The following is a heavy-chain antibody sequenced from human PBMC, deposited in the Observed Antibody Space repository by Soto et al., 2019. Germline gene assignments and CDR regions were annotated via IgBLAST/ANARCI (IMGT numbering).Heavy chain of an antibody. CDR3: AKDLGIITFMYYFGS. Sequence: GGSLRLSCTASGFNFSNHAISWVRQAPWKGLEWVSVISGSGGTTYYADSVKGRFTISRDNSKKTLYLQMNSLRAEDTAIYYCAKDLGIITFMYYFGSWGLRTLVTVCS. CDR2: ISGSGGTT. CDR1: GFNFSNHA. D-gene: IGHD3-16*01. J-gene: IGHJ4*02. V-gene: IGHV3-23*01.